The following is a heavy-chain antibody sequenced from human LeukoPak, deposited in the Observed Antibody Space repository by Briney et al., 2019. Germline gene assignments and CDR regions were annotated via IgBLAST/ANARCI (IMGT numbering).Heavy chain of an antibody. D-gene: IGHD6-19*01. CDR1: GYTFTGYY. V-gene: IGHV1-2*02. Sequence: LRASVKVSCKASGYTFTGYYMHWVRQAPGQGLEWMGWINPNSGGTNYAQKFQGRVTMTRDTSISTAYMELSRLRSDATAVYYCARVFRRIAVAGTLFDPWGQGTLVTVSS. CDR3: ARVFRRIAVAGTLFDP. CDR2: INPNSGGT. J-gene: IGHJ5*02.